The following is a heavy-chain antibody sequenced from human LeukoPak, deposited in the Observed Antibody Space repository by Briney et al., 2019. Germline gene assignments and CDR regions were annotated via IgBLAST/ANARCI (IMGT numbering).Heavy chain of an antibody. J-gene: IGHJ6*02. D-gene: IGHD6-13*01. CDR2: IDSSSSTI. CDR1: GFDFSTNS. Sequence: GGSLRLSCAASGFDFSTNSMHWVRRAPGRGLEWLSYIDSSSSTIYYADSVKGRFTISRDNAKNSLYLQMNSLRAEDTAVFYCARGGARSSSYYYYGMDVWGLGTTVTVSS. V-gene: IGHV3-48*01. CDR3: ARGGARSSSYYYYGMDV.